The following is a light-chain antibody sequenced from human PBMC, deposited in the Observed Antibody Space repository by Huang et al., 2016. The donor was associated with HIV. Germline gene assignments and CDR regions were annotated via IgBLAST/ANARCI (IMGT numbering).Light chain of an antibody. CDR3: QQRSRT. Sequence: EIVLTQSPATLSLSPGERATLSCRASQSIGNYLAWYQQKPGQAPRLLIYDASNRATGIPARFSGSGSGTDFTLTISSLESEDFAVYYCQQRSRTFGGGTKVEIK. CDR2: DAS. CDR1: QSIGNY. V-gene: IGKV3-11*01. J-gene: IGKJ4*01.